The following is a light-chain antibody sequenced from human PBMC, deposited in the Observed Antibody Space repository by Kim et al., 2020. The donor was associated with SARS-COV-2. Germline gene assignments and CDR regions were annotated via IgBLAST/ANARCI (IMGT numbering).Light chain of an antibody. CDR1: QDVLYTSNNKNY. J-gene: IGKJ2*01. CDR3: QQYFTTPYT. CDR2: WAS. V-gene: IGKV4-1*01. Sequence: TATINCKSSQDVLYTSNNKNYLAWYQQMPGQPPKLLIFWASTRQSGVPDRFSGSGSGTEFTLTISSLQAEDVAVYYCQQYFTTPYTFGQGTKLEI.